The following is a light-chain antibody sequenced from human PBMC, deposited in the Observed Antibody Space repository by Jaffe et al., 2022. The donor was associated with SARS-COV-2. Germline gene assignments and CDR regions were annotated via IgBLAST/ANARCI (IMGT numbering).Light chain of an antibody. CDR3: NSYTITGTWV. CDR2: DVS. Sequence: QSALTQPASVSGSPGQSITISCTGTSTDIGIYKYVSWYQQHPGKAPKLIIYDVSNRPSGPSNRFSGSKSGNTASLTISGLQAEDEADYYCNSYTITGTWVFGGGTKLTVL. CDR1: STDIGIYKY. V-gene: IGLV2-14*03. J-gene: IGLJ3*02.